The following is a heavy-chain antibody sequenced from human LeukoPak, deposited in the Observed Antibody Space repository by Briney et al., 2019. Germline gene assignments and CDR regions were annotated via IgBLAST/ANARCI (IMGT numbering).Heavy chain of an antibody. V-gene: IGHV3-30*18. D-gene: IGHD6-19*01. CDR3: AKGDSSRGGYYFDY. CDR1: GFTFRSYG. J-gene: IGHJ4*02. CDR2: ISYDGSNK. Sequence: SGGSLRLSCGASGFTFRSYGMHWVRQAPGKGLEGGAVISYDGSNKYYADSVKGRFTISRDNSKNTLYLQMNSLRAEDTAVYYCAKGDSSRGGYYFDYWGQGTLVTVSS.